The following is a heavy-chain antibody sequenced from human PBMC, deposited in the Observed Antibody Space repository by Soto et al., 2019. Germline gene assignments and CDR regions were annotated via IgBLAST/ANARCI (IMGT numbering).Heavy chain of an antibody. CDR3: ARVQRDYYGSSGYDFDY. J-gene: IGHJ4*02. CDR2: IYYSGST. CDR1: GGSVSSGSYY. Sequence: QVQLQESGPGLVTPSETLSLTCTVSGGSVSSGSYYWSWIRQPPGKGLEWIGYIYYSGSTNYNPSLKSRVTITVDTSKNQCSLKLSSMTAADTAVYYWARVQRDYYGSSGYDFDYWGQGTLVSVSS. D-gene: IGHD3-22*01. V-gene: IGHV4-61*01.